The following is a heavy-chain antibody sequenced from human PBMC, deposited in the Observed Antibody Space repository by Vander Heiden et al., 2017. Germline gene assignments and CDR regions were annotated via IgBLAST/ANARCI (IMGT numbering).Heavy chain of an antibody. J-gene: IGHJ4*01. Sequence: EAQPVESGGGLIQPGGSFRLSSEASGFTVRRNYVIWVRQAPGKGLEWVSVIYSGGTTDYADSVKGRFTISRDDSKNMLFLQMNSLRAEDTAVYYCARFPSGWRYFDYWGHGTLVTVSS. CDR2: IYSGGTT. V-gene: IGHV3-53*01. CDR1: GFTVRRNY. D-gene: IGHD6-19*01. CDR3: ARFPSGWRYFDY.